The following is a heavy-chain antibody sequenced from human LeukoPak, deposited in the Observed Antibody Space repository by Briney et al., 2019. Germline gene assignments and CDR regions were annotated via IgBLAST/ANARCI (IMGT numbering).Heavy chain of an antibody. V-gene: IGHV4-34*01. CDR1: GVSFSDYH. Sequence: PSETLSLTCAVYGVSFSDYHRNWPPPPPGKGREGIGEINQSGTPNYNPSLKSRVTISVDTSKNQFSLRLSAVAAADTAVYHCARGLRLPSRSSPAVPHVWGKGTTVTVSA. D-gene: IGHD2-2*01. CDR3: ARGLRLPSRSSPAVPHV. J-gene: IGHJ6*04. CDR2: INQSGTP.